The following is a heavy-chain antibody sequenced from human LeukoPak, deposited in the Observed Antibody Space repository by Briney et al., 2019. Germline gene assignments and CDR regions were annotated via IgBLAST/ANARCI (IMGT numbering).Heavy chain of an antibody. J-gene: IGHJ4*02. D-gene: IGHD1-26*01. CDR2: IKQDGSEE. CDR3: ARGGSYPGC. V-gene: IGHV3-7*03. Sequence: GGSLRLSCAASGFTFSNYWMSWVRQAPGKGLEWVAKIKQDGSEEYYVDSVKGRFTISRGNAKNSLFLQMNSLRVEDTAIYYCARGGSYPGCWGQGTLVTVSS. CDR1: GFTFSNYW.